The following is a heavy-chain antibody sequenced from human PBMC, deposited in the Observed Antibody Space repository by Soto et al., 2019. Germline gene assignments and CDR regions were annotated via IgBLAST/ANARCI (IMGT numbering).Heavy chain of an antibody. D-gene: IGHD1-20*01. CDR1: GDSVSSNSAA. CDR2: TYYRSKWYN. J-gene: IGHJ4*02. CDR3: LSFYLLITRARIALRLNFYY. V-gene: IGHV6-1*01. Sequence: SQTLSLTCAISGDSVSSNSAAWNWIRQSPSRGLEWLGRTYYRSKWYNDYAVSVKSRITINPDTSKNQFSLKLNSVTPEDTAVYYCLSFYLLITRARIALRLNFYYLGQGRLVTVPS.